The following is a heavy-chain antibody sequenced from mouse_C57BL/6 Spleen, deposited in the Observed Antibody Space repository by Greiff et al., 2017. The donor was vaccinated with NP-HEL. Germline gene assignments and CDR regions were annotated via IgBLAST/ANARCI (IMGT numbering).Heavy chain of an antibody. CDR3: ARVLYYYGSSYGWYFDV. Sequence: QVQLQQSGAELMKPGASVKLSCKATGYTFTGYWIEWVKQRPGHGLEWIGEILPGSGSTNYNEKFKGKATFTADTSSNTAYMQLSSLTTEDSAIYYCARVLYYYGSSYGWYFDVWGTGTTVTVSS. CDR1: GYTFTGYW. CDR2: ILPGSGST. V-gene: IGHV1-9*01. D-gene: IGHD1-1*01. J-gene: IGHJ1*03.